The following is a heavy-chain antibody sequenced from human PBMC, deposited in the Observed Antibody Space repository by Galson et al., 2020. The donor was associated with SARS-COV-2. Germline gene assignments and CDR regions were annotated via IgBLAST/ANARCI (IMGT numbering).Heavy chain of an antibody. D-gene: IGHD3-9*01. J-gene: IGHJ5*02. CDR2: IYYSAST. CDR3: ARHTDILTNHGNWFDP. V-gene: IGHV4-39*01. CDR1: GCSIISISYY. Sequence: SETLSLTCTVSGCSIISISYYWAWIRQPPGKGLEWILSIYYSASTYYNPSLKSRVTISVDTSKNQFSLKLSSVTAADTAVYYCARHTDILTNHGNWFDPWGQGTLGTVSS.